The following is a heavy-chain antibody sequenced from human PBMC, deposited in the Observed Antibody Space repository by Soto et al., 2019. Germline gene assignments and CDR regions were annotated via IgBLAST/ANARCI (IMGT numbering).Heavy chain of an antibody. V-gene: IGHV3-15*01. CDR1: GITFGSRA. CDR2: IKGKGDAGAT. Sequence: EVQLLESGGDLIQPGGSLRLSCVASGITFGSRAMSWVRQAPGKGLEWVGRIKGKGDAGATDYAAPVKGRFTISKDESKNMLFLQMNSLKVEDAALYYCTWMTTVTKMTYWGQGTLVTVSS. CDR3: TWMTTVTKMTY. D-gene: IGHD4-17*01. J-gene: IGHJ4*02.